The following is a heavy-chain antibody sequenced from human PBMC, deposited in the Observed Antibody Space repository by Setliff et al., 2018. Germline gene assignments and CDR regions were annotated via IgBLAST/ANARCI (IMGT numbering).Heavy chain of an antibody. J-gene: IGHJ6*03. CDR1: GGTFSNYC. CDR3: ASHFLTVMKYYYYMDV. CDR2: IMPKFGTP. V-gene: IGHV1-69*13. D-gene: IGHD5-18*01. Sequence: SVKVSCKSSGGTFSNYCISWVRQAPGQGLEWMGGIMPKFGTPNRSQKFQGRVTITADESTSTAYMELSGLTSEDTAVYYCASHFLTVMKYYYYMDVWGKGTTVTVSS.